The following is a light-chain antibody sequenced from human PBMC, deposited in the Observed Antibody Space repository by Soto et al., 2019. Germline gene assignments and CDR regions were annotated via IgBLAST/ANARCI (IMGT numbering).Light chain of an antibody. CDR1: QSLLHVNGYSY. CDR2: EVS. CDR3: MQTIQLPLT. V-gene: IGKV2D-29*01. J-gene: IGKJ4*01. Sequence: IVVTQSPLSLPVTPGEPASISCRSNQSLLHVNGYSYLDWYLQKPGQPPQLLIYEVSNRFSGVPDRFSGSGSGTDFTLQISRVEAEDVGIYYCMQTIQLPLTFGGGTKVDIK.